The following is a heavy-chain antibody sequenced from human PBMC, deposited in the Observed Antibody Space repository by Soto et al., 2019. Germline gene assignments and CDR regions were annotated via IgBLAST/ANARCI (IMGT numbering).Heavy chain of an antibody. Sequence: LRLSCAASGFTFSNAWMSWVRQAPGKGLEWVGRIKSKTDGGTTDYAAPVKGRFTISRDDSKNTLYLQMNSLKTEDTAVYYCTTDFLDCGGDCYRILEYFQHWGQGTLVTVSS. CDR1: GFTFSNAW. J-gene: IGHJ1*01. CDR3: TTDFLDCGGDCYRILEYFQH. CDR2: IKSKTDGGTT. D-gene: IGHD2-21*02. V-gene: IGHV3-15*01.